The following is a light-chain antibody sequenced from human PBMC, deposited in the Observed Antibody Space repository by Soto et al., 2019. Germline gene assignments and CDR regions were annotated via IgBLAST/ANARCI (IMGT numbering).Light chain of an antibody. J-gene: IGKJ1*01. CDR2: GAS. V-gene: IGKV1-39*01. CDR3: QQSQSTPWT. CDR1: QSISTY. Sequence: DIQMTQSPSSLSASVGDRVAITCRASQSISTYLNWYQQKPGKAPKLLIYGASSLESGVPSRFSGSGSGTDFTLTISILQPDDFATYHCQQSQSTPWTFGQGTKVEIK.